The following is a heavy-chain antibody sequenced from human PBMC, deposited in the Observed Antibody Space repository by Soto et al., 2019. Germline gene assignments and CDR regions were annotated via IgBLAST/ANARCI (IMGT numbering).Heavy chain of an antibody. CDR3: TRGRRGVGAHDFFDV. J-gene: IGHJ6*02. D-gene: IGHD3-10*01. CDR2: ISGSGAAT. V-gene: IGHV3-23*01. CDR1: GFPFRTHA. Sequence: EVQLLESGGGLRQPGGSLRLSCAAAGFPFRTHAMTWVRQTPAKGLEWISTISGSGAATYYADSVRGRFTISRDNTENTLLLQMNRLRAEAAAMYFCTRGRRGVGAHDFFDVWGQGTPVTVSS.